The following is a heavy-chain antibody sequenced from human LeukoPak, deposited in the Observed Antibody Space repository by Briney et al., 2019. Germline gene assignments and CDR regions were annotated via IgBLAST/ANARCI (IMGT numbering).Heavy chain of an antibody. J-gene: IGHJ6*03. D-gene: IGHD3-3*01. CDR3: AREGNDFWSGYYSSRYMDV. CDR1: GGSLSPYY. V-gene: IGHV4-59*01. CDR2: IYYSGST. Sequence: SETLSLTCTVSGGSLSPYYWSWIRQPPGKGLEWIAYIYYSGSTNYNPSLKSRVTISVDTSKNQFSLKLSSVTAADTAVYYCAREGNDFWSGYYSSRYMDVWGKGTTVTVSS.